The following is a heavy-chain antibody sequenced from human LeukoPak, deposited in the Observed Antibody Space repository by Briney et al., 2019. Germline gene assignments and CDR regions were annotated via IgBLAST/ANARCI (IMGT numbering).Heavy chain of an antibody. V-gene: IGHV5-51*01. Sequence: GESLKISCKGSGYSFTSYWIGWVRQMPGKGLEWMGIIYPGDSDTRYSPSFQGQVTISADKSISTPYLQWSSLKASDTAMYYCARRHGYCSGGSCPNWFDPWGQGTLVTVSS. CDR3: ARRHGYCSGGSCPNWFDP. J-gene: IGHJ5*02. CDR2: IYPGDSDT. D-gene: IGHD2-15*01. CDR1: GYSFTSYW.